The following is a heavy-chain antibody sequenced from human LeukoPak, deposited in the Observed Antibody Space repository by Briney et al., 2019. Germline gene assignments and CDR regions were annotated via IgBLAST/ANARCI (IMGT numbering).Heavy chain of an antibody. Sequence: PSETLSLTCTVSGGSISSSSYFWGWIRQPPGKGLEWIGSIYYSGSTYYNPSLKSRVTISVDTSKNQFSLKLSSVTAADTAVYYCARQVTSGSYYSGFDIWGQGTKVTVSS. J-gene: IGHJ3*02. CDR2: IYYSGST. CDR1: GGSISSSSYF. CDR3: ARQVTSGSYYSGFDI. V-gene: IGHV4-39*01. D-gene: IGHD1-26*01.